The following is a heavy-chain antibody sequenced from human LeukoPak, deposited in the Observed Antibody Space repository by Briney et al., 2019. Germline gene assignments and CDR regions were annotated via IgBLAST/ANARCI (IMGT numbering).Heavy chain of an antibody. CDR1: GGSISSSSYY. CDR2: IYYSGST. J-gene: IGHJ4*02. D-gene: IGHD4-23*01. V-gene: IGHV4-39*06. Sequence: SETLSLTCTVSGGSISSSSYYWGWIRQPPGKGLEWIGSIYYSGSTYYNPSLKSRIVISVYTSKNEFTLNLTPVTAGDAAVNYCPRVGVDYSGNVLKYFFDYWGQGTLVTVSS. CDR3: PRVGVDYSGNVLKYFFDY.